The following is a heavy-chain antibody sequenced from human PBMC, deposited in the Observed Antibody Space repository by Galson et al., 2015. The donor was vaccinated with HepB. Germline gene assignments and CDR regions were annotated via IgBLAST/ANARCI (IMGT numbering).Heavy chain of an antibody. CDR2: IYTSGST. Sequence: TLSLTCTVSGGSISSGSYYWSWIRQPAGKGPEWIGRIYTSGSTNYNPSLKSRVTMSVDTSKNQFSLKLSSVTAADTAVYYCAREGSYTMVRGVIRTHFDYWGQGTLVTVSS. D-gene: IGHD3-10*01. J-gene: IGHJ4*02. CDR3: AREGSYTMVRGVIRTHFDY. V-gene: IGHV4-61*02. CDR1: GGSISSGSYY.